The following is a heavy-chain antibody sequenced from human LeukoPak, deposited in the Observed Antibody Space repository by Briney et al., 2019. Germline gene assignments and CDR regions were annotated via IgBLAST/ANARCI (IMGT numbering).Heavy chain of an antibody. J-gene: IGHJ6*03. D-gene: IGHD6-13*01. V-gene: IGHV1-8*01. CDR2: MNPNSGNT. CDR1: GYTFTSYD. CDR3: ARALKGGSSWYYYYYYYYMDV. Sequence: GASVKVSCKASGYTFTSYDINWVRQATGQGLEWMGWMNPNSGNTGYAQKFQGRVTMTRNTSISTAYMELSSLRSEDTAVYYCARALKGGSSWYYYYYYYYMDVWGKGTTVTISS.